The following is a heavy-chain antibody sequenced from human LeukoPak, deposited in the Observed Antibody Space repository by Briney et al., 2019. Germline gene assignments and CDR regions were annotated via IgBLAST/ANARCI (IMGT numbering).Heavy chain of an antibody. CDR1: GFTFSSYA. CDR3: ARDKARTSVVVPAAIYP. J-gene: IGHJ5*02. V-gene: IGHV3-30-3*01. CDR2: ISYDGSNK. D-gene: IGHD2-2*02. Sequence: PGRSLRLSCAASGFTFSSYAMHWVRQAPGKGLEWVAVISYDGSNKYYADSVKGRFTISRDNSKNTLYLQMNSLRAEDTAVYYCARDKARTSVVVPAAIYPWGQRTLVTVSS.